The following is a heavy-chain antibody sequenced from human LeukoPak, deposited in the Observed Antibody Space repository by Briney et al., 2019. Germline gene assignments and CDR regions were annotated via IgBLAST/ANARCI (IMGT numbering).Heavy chain of an antibody. Sequence: PSETLSLTCTVSGGSISSSSYYWSWIRQPAGKGLEWIGRIYISGSTNYNPSLKSRVTMSVDTSKNQFSLKLSSVTAADTAVYYCARDRGTWNDDGFDYWGQGTLVTVSS. V-gene: IGHV4-61*02. D-gene: IGHD1-1*01. CDR1: GGSISSSSYY. CDR3: ARDRGTWNDDGFDY. J-gene: IGHJ4*02. CDR2: IYISGST.